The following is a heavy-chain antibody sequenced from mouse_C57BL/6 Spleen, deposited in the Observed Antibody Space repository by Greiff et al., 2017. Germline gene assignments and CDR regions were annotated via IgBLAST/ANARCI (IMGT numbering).Heavy chain of an antibody. CDR2: IRLKSDNYAT. D-gene: IGHD4-1*01. Sequence: EVKVEESGGGLVQPGGSMKLSCVASGFTFSNYWMNWVRQSPEKGLEWVAQIRLKSDNYATHYAESVKGRFTISRDDSKSSVYLQMNNLRAEDTGIYYCTGLGRWDYAMDYWGQGTSVTVSS. J-gene: IGHJ4*01. CDR1: GFTFSNYW. CDR3: TGLGRWDYAMDY. V-gene: IGHV6-3*01.